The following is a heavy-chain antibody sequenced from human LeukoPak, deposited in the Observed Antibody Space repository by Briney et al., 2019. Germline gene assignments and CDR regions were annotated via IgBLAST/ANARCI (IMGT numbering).Heavy chain of an antibody. CDR1: GFTFSSYA. J-gene: IGHJ4*02. Sequence: GGSLRLSCAASGFTFSSYAMSWVRQAPGKALEWVSAISGSGGSTYYADSVKGRFTISRDNSKNTLYLQMNSLRAEDTAVYYCAKYSYYDSSGSPYFDYWGQGTLVTVSS. CDR2: ISGSGGST. V-gene: IGHV3-23*01. D-gene: IGHD3-22*01. CDR3: AKYSYYDSSGSPYFDY.